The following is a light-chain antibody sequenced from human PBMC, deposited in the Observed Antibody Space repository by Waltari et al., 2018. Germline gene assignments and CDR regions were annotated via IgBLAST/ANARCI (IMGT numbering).Light chain of an antibody. CDR2: GAS. CDR3: HQYGSSPLT. V-gene: IGKV3-20*01. J-gene: IGKJ4*01. CDR1: QSVRSSY. Sequence: EIVLTQSPGTLSLSPGERATLSCRASQSVRSSYLAWYQQNPGQAPRRLIFGASSRATDIPDRFSGSGSGTDFTLTISRLEPEDFAVYYCHQYGSSPLTFGGGTKVEIK.